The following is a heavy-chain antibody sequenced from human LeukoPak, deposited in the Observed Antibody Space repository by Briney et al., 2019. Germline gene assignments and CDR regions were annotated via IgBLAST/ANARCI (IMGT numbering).Heavy chain of an antibody. Sequence: ASVKVSCKASGYTFTSYDINWVRQATRQGLEWMGWMNPNSGNTGYAQKFQGRVTMTRNTSISTAYMELSSLRSEDTAVYYCARSNGWYQGGYYYYYYMDVWGKGTTVTVSS. CDR2: MNPNSGNT. D-gene: IGHD6-19*01. CDR1: GYTFTSYD. CDR3: ARSNGWYQGGYYYYYYMDV. V-gene: IGHV1-8*01. J-gene: IGHJ6*03.